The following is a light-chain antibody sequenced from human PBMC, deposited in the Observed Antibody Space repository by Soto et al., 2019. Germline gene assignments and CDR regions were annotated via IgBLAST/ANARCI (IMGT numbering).Light chain of an antibody. V-gene: IGKV1-5*01. Sequence: EKSQCPLTVSASALPTVTITCRASQSISSWLAWYQQKPGKAPKLLIYDASSLASGVPSRFSGSGSGTEFTLTISSLQPDDFATYYCQHYNSYSEAFGQGTKVDIK. CDR1: QSISSW. CDR3: QHYNSYSEA. J-gene: IGKJ1*01. CDR2: DAS.